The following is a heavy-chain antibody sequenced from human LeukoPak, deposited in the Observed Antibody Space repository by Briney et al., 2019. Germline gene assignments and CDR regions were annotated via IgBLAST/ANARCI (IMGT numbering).Heavy chain of an antibody. J-gene: IGHJ3*01. CDR3: AKKNSYGSGAGDPLDV. CDR1: GFSFSNFG. Sequence: GGSLRLSCAASGFSFSNFGMHWVRQAPGKGLEWVAIISHDGSLKYFLDSVKGRFTISRDNSKNTLYLQMDSLRADGTAAYYCAKKNSYGSGAGDPLDVWGHGTLVTVSS. CDR2: ISHDGSLK. D-gene: IGHD3-10*01. V-gene: IGHV3-30*18.